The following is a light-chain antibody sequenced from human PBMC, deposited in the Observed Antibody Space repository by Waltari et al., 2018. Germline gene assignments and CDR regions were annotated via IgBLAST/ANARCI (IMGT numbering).Light chain of an antibody. Sequence: EIVMTQNPESLAVSLGEWATLNCKSSQTILSSSNNKNSLAWYQQKPGQPPKMLIYWASTRAYGVPDRFSGSGSGTDFTLTISSLQAEDVAVYYCQQYSNTPLTFGGGTKVEIK. V-gene: IGKV4-1*01. CDR2: WAS. CDR1: QTILSSSNNKNS. CDR3: QQYSNTPLT. J-gene: IGKJ4*01.